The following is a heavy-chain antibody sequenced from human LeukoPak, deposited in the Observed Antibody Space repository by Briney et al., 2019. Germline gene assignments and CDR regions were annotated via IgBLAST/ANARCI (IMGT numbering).Heavy chain of an antibody. J-gene: IGHJ4*02. CDR3: AREGLYSSSLY. CDR2: IYYSGST. D-gene: IGHD6-13*01. V-gene: IGHV4-34*01. CDR1: GGSFSGYY. Sequence: SETLSLTCAVYGGSFSGYYWSWIRQPPGKGLEWIGSIYYSGSTYYNPSLKSRVTISVDTSKNQFSLKLSSVTAADTAVYYCAREGLYSSSLYWGQGTLVTVSS.